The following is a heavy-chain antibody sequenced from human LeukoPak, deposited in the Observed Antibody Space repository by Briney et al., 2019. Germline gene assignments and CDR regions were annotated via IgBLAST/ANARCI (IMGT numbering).Heavy chain of an antibody. D-gene: IGHD6-13*01. Sequence: ASVKVSCKASGYTFTGYYMHWVRQAPGQGLEWMGWINPNSGGTNYAQKFQGRVTMTRDTSISTAYMELSRLRSDDTAVYYCPRAYSSSWYYFDYWGQGTLVTVSS. J-gene: IGHJ4*02. CDR2: INPNSGGT. CDR3: PRAYSSSWYYFDY. CDR1: GYTFTGYY. V-gene: IGHV1-2*02.